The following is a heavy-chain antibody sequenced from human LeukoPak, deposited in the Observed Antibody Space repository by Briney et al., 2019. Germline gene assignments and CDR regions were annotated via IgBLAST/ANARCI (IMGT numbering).Heavy chain of an antibody. CDR1: GFSLSSSGMG. D-gene: IGHD6-13*01. V-gene: IGHV2-5*02. Sequence: SGPTLVKPTQTLTLTCTFSGFSLSSSGMGVGWIRQPPGKALEWLALIYWDGDERYSPSLKSRLTISKDTSKNQVVLKVTNMDPVDTATYYCARRQSSTAHFDYWGQGTLVTVS. CDR3: ARRQSSTAHFDY. J-gene: IGHJ4*02. CDR2: IYWDGDE.